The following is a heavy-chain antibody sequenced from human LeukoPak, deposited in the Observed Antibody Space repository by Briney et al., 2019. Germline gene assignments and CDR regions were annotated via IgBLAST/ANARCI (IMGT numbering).Heavy chain of an antibody. Sequence: SETLSLTCAVYGGSFSGYYWSWIRQPPGKGLEWIGEINHSGSTNYNPSLKSRVTISVDTSKNQFSLKLSSVTAADTAVYYCARADFWSGLSGHWGQGTLVTVSS. J-gene: IGHJ4*02. CDR1: GGSFSGYY. D-gene: IGHD3-3*01. V-gene: IGHV4-34*01. CDR2: INHSGST. CDR3: ARADFWSGLSGH.